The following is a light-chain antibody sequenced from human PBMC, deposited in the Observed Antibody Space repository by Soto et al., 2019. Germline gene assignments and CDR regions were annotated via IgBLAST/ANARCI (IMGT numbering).Light chain of an antibody. V-gene: IGKV1-5*01. Sequence: DIQMTQSPSTLSASVGDRVTITCRASQSISSWLAWYQQKTGKAPKLLIYDASRLGSGVPSRFRGSGSGTDFSLTISSLQPDDYATYYCQQYNAYSTFGQGTKGEIK. J-gene: IGKJ2*01. CDR2: DAS. CDR1: QSISSW. CDR3: QQYNAYST.